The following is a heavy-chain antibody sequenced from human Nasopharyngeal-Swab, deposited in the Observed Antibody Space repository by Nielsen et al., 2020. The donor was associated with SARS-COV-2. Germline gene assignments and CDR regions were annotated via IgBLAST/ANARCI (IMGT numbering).Heavy chain of an antibody. J-gene: IGHJ6*02. Sequence: GASLKISCAASGFTFSSYSMNWVRQAPGKGLEWVSSISSSSSYIYYADSVKGRFTISRDNAKNSLYLQMNSLRAGDTAVYYCARITVAGDYYYGMDVWGQGTTVTVSS. CDR2: ISSSSSYI. CDR1: GFTFSSYS. V-gene: IGHV3-21*01. D-gene: IGHD6-19*01. CDR3: ARITVAGDYYYGMDV.